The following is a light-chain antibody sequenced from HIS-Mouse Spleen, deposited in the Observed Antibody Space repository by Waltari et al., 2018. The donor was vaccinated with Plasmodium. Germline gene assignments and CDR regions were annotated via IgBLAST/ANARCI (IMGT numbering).Light chain of an antibody. CDR1: ALPKKY. CDR2: EAS. Sequence: SYELTQPPSVSVSPGQTDRITCSGDALPKKYDYWYQQKSCQAPVLVIYEASKRPSGIPGGFSGSSSGTMATLTISGAQVEDEADYYCYSTDSSGNHRVFGGGTKLTVL. CDR3: YSTDSSGNHRV. J-gene: IGLJ3*02. V-gene: IGLV3-10*01.